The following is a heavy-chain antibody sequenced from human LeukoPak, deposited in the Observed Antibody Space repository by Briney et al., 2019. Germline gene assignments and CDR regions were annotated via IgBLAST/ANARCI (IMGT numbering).Heavy chain of an antibody. V-gene: IGHV3-21*01. J-gene: IGHJ2*01. CDR1: GFTFSSYS. Sequence: PGGSLRLSCAASGFTFSSYSMNWVRQAPGKGLEWVSSISSSSSYIYYADSVKGRFTISRDNAKNSLYLQMNSLRAEDPAVCYCARDAYCSSTSCKEYFDLWGRGTLVTVFS. D-gene: IGHD2-2*01. CDR3: ARDAYCSSTSCKEYFDL. CDR2: ISSSSSYI.